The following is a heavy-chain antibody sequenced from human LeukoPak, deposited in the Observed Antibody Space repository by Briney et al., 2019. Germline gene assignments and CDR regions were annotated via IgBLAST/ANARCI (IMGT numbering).Heavy chain of an antibody. CDR3: AKDLTSRDYYDFWRGSAMDV. Sequence: PGGSLRLSCAASGFTFSSYAMSWVRQAPGKGLEWVSAISGSGGSTYYADSVKGRFTISRDNSKNTLYLQKNSLRAEDTAVYYCAKDLTSRDYYDFWRGSAMDVWGQGTTVTVSS. V-gene: IGHV3-23*01. CDR1: GFTFSSYA. J-gene: IGHJ6*02. CDR2: ISGSGGST. D-gene: IGHD3-3*01.